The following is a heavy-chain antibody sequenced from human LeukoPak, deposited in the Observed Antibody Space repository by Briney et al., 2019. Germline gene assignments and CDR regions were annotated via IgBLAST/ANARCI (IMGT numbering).Heavy chain of an antibody. V-gene: IGHV3-23*03. CDR3: ARDCTSSCSPYYGMDV. CDR1: GFTFSSYA. Sequence: GGSLRLSCAASGFTFSSYAMSWVRQAPGKGLEWVSIIHSGGTTNYVDSVKGRFTISRDNSRNTLYLQMNSLRAEDTAVYYCARDCTSSCSPYYGMDVWGQGTTVTVSS. J-gene: IGHJ6*02. CDR2: IHSGGTT. D-gene: IGHD2-2*01.